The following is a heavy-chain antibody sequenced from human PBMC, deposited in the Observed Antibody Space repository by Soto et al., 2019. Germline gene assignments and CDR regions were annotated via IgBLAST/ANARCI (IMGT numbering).Heavy chain of an antibody. CDR1: GGSVSSGNYY. CDR3: ASAGYCSGGLCTFDS. D-gene: IGHD2-15*01. V-gene: IGHV4-61*01. Sequence: QVQLQESGPGLVKPSETLSLTCTVSGGSVSSGNYYWSWIRQPPGKGLEWIGFIYYTGSSSYNPSPKRRFIMSLDQPNSQCSLNLTSVPAASTAVYCCASAGYCSGGLCTFDSSCQGALGTASS. CDR2: IYYTGSS. J-gene: IGHJ5*01.